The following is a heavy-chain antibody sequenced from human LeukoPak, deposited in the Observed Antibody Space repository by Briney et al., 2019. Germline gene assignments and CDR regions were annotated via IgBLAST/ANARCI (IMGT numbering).Heavy chain of an antibody. V-gene: IGHV4-4*07. CDR3: ARDSATNYHFDH. CDR2: IYTSGST. J-gene: IGHJ4*02. Sequence: SETLSLTCTVSGGSISSYYRSWIRQPAGKGLEWIGRIYTSGSTNYNPSLKSRVTISVDTSKNQFSLKLSSVTAADTAVYYCARDSATNYHFDHWGQGTLVTVSS. D-gene: IGHD5-24*01. CDR1: GGSISSYY.